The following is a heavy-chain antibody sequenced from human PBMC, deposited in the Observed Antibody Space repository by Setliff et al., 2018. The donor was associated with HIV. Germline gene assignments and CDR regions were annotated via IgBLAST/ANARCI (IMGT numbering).Heavy chain of an antibody. J-gene: IGHJ3*02. V-gene: IGHV4-59*01. D-gene: IGHD3-10*01. CDR2: IYYTGST. CDR1: GGSTRNYY. Sequence: PSETLSLTCTVSGGSTRNYYWNWIRQPPGKGLEWIGYIYYTGSTNYDPSLQSRVTISLGTSKDQFSLKLSSLTAADTDLYYCPRSDNFYSGSAGSSNVGLDCFDIWGQGTMVTVSS. CDR3: PRSDNFYSGSAGSSNVGLDCFDI.